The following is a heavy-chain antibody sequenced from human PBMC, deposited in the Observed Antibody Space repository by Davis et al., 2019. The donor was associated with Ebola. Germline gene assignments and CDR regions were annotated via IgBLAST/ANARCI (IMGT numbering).Heavy chain of an antibody. J-gene: IGHJ4*01. V-gene: IGHV3-66*02. Sequence: GESLKISCAASGFTVNNNYMTWVRQAPGKGLEWVSVIYSGGDTYYGDSVKGRFTISRDNSKNTLFLQMSSLRAEDSAVYYCAGSSIRHSDLWYSLDYWGHGTLVTVSS. CDR2: IYSGGDT. CDR3: AGSSIRHSDLWYSLDY. D-gene: IGHD2-15*01. CDR1: GFTVNNNY.